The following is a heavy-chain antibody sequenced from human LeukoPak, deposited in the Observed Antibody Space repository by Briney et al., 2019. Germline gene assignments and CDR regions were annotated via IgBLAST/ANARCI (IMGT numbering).Heavy chain of an antibody. J-gene: IGHJ4*02. CDR1: GYTFTSYD. V-gene: IGHV1-2*02. CDR2: INPDTGVT. Sequence: GASVKVSCKASGYTFTSYDINWVRQAPGQGLEWMGCINPDTGVTNYAQKFQGRVTMTRDTSISTAYMDLSSLTSDDTAVYYCASHDFWSAFDCWGQGTQVTVSS. CDR3: ASHDFWSAFDC. D-gene: IGHD3-3*01.